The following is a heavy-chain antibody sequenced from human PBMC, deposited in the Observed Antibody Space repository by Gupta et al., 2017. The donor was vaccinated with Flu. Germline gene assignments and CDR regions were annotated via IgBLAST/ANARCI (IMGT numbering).Heavy chain of an antibody. J-gene: IGHJ5*02. Sequence: QAPGKGLEWVSDISAGGGNTYYADPVKGRFTISRDNSKNTLYLQLNSLRAEDTAVYYCAKDHGSSGWSTWFDPWGQGTLVTVSS. CDR3: AKDHGSSGWSTWFDP. D-gene: IGHD6-19*01. CDR2: ISAGGGNT. V-gene: IGHV3-23*01.